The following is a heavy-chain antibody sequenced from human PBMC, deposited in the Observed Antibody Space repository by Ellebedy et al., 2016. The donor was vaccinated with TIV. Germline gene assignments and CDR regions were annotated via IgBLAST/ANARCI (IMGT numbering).Heavy chain of an antibody. D-gene: IGHD6-19*01. J-gene: IGHJ5*02. Sequence: GGSLRLSCAASGFSVRSAYVTWVRQAPGKGLDLVSLIYSGGDTFYADSVKGRFTISRDNSKNTLYLQMNSLRAEDTAVYYCARRIAVAGFDPWGQGTLVTVSS. CDR1: GFSVRSAY. V-gene: IGHV3-53*01. CDR3: ARRIAVAGFDP. CDR2: IYSGGDT.